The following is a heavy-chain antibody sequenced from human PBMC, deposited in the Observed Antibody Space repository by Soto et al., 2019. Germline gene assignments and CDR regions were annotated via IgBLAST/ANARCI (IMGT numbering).Heavy chain of an antibody. Sequence: QVQLQESGPGLVKPSQTLSLTCTVSGGSISSADYHWTWIRQPPGKGLEWIGHIYYSGSTYYNPSLKGRVTLSGDTPKKQFSLKPRSGTAADTAVYYRARESQQLGSWSGYYRLDGWGQGTTVTVSS. CDR1: GGSISSADYH. J-gene: IGHJ6*02. CDR3: ARESQQLGSWSGYYRLDG. CDR2: IYYSGST. V-gene: IGHV4-30-4*01. D-gene: IGHD6-13*01.